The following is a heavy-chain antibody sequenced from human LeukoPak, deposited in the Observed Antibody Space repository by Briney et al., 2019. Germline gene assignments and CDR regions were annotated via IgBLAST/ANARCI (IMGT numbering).Heavy chain of an antibody. CDR2: ISGSGDNT. Sequence: GGSLRLSCAASGFTFSSYAMSWVRQAPGKGLEWVSGISGSGDNTYYADSVRGRFTISRDNSKTTLYVQVNSLGTEDTAAYYCAKGSYYDSSGSFYFDYWGQGTLVTVSS. D-gene: IGHD3-22*01. CDR3: AKGSYYDSSGSFYFDY. V-gene: IGHV3-23*01. CDR1: GFTFSSYA. J-gene: IGHJ4*02.